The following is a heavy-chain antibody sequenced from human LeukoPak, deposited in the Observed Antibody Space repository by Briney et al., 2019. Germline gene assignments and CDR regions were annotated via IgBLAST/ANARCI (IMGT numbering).Heavy chain of an antibody. J-gene: IGHJ4*02. D-gene: IGHD6-13*01. V-gene: IGHV3-21*04. CDR3: ARSSSSWYKYCFDY. CDR2: ISSGSSYK. CDR1: GFTFSSYS. Sequence: GGSLRLSCAASGFTFSSYSMNWVRQAPGKGLEWVSSISSGSSYKYYADSVKGRFTISRDNAKNSLYLQMNSLRAEDTAVYYCARSSSSWYKYCFDYWGQGTLVTVSS.